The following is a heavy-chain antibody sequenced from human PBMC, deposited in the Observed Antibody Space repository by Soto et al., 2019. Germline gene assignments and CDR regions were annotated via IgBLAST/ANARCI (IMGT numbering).Heavy chain of an antibody. D-gene: IGHD3-3*01. J-gene: IGHJ4*02. Sequence: ASVKVSCKASGYTFTSYGISWVRQAPGQGLEWMGWISAYNGNTNYAQKLQGRVTMTTDTSTSTAYMEPRSLRSDDTAVYYCARDMVVYDFWSGYYTEYYFDYWGQGTLVTVSS. V-gene: IGHV1-18*01. CDR2: ISAYNGNT. CDR1: GYTFTSYG. CDR3: ARDMVVYDFWSGYYTEYYFDY.